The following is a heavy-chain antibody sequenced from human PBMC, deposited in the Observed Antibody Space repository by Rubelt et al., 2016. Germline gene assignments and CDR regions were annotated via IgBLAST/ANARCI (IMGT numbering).Heavy chain of an antibody. Sequence: QLQLQESGPGLVKPSETLSLTCSVSAGSITSSTYYWGWIRQPPGKGLEWIGEINHSGSTNYNPSLKGRVTISVDTSKNHFSLRLRSVTAAYTAVYYCARVIAAHYYYYYGMDVWGQGTTVTVSS. CDR2: INHSGST. J-gene: IGHJ6*02. CDR3: ARVIAAHYYYYYGMDV. CDR1: AGSITSSTYY. V-gene: IGHV4-39*07. D-gene: IGHD6-6*01.